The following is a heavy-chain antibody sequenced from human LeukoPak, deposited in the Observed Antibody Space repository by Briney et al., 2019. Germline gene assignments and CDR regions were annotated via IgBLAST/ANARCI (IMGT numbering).Heavy chain of an antibody. CDR2: LSDTGTT. V-gene: IGHV4-39*01. J-gene: IGHJ5*02. D-gene: IGHD1-14*01. CDR3: ARRDHTGRSHAWFDP. Sequence: SETLSLTRTVSGGSVSTISHFWGWVRQPPGKGLEWIVSLSDTGTTYYNPSLESRVTMSVDTSKNQFSLKLSSVTAADTAVYYCARRDHTGRSHAWFDPWGQGTLVTVSS. CDR1: GGSVSTISHF.